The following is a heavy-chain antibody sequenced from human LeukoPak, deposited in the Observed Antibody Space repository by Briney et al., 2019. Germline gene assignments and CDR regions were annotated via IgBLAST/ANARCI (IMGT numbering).Heavy chain of an antibody. V-gene: IGHV3-7*01. J-gene: IGHJ4*02. CDR3: ARLTGGSPDDN. D-gene: IGHD3-9*01. CDR1: GFIFSSQW. CDR2: IKEDGSEK. Sequence: GGSLRLSCAASGFIFSSQWVHWVRQAPGKGLEWVANIKEDGSEKKYLDSVKGRFTISRDNARNSLYLQMNSLRAEDTGVYFCARLTGGSPDDNWGQGTLAIVSS.